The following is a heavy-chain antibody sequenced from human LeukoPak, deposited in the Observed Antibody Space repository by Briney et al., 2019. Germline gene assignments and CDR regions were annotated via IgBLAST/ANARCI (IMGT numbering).Heavy chain of an antibody. V-gene: IGHV4-59*12. D-gene: IGHD4-17*01. J-gene: IGHJ4*02. CDR1: GGSISSYY. CDR3: ARDSDYGDYVDY. Sequence: SETLSLTCTVSGGSISSYYWSWIRQPPGKGLEWIGYIYYSGSTNYNPSLKSRVTISVDTSKNQFSLKLSSVTAADTAVYYCARDSDYGDYVDYWGQGTLVTVSS. CDR2: IYYSGST.